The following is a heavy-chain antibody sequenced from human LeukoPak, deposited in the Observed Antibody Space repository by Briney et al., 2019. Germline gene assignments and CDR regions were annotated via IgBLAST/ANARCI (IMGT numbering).Heavy chain of an antibody. D-gene: IGHD5-12*01. CDR3: AKTGHGYDPLYYYYYMDV. CDR1: GGSISSYY. V-gene: IGHV4-4*09. CDR2: IYTDGST. Sequence: PSETLSLTCSVSGGSISSYYWSCIRQPPGKGLEWLAFIYTDGSTNYNPSLKSRVTISVDTSTNQFSLKLSSVTAAHTAVYFCAKTGHGYDPLYYYYYMDVWGKGTTVTVSS. J-gene: IGHJ6*03.